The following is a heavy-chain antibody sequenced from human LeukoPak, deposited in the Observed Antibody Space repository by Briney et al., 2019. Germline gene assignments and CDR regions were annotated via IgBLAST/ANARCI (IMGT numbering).Heavy chain of an antibody. J-gene: IGHJ4*02. CDR2: IKSKTDGGTT. CDR3: AQQQLVFDY. Sequence: PGGSLRLSCAASGFTFGNAWMSWVRQAPGKGLEWVGHIKSKTDGGTTDYAAPVKGRFTISRDDSKNTLYLQMNSLRTEDTAVYYCAQQQLVFDYWGQGTLVTVSS. CDR1: GFTFGNAW. D-gene: IGHD6-13*01. V-gene: IGHV3-15*01.